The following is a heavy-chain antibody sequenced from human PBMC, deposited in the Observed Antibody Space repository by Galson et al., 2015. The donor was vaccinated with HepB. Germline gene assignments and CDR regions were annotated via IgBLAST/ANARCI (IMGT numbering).Heavy chain of an antibody. CDR2: ISGSGDKT. J-gene: IGHJ4*02. Sequence: SLRLSCAVSGFTFNNYAMGWVRQAPGKGLEWVSTISGSGDKTYYADSVKGRFTTSRVNSKNTLYLQMSSLRADDTALYYCAKLGWTRIAVAGAFEYWGQGTLVTVSS. V-gene: IGHV3-23*01. D-gene: IGHD6-19*01. CDR3: AKLGWTRIAVAGAFEY. CDR1: GFTFNNYA.